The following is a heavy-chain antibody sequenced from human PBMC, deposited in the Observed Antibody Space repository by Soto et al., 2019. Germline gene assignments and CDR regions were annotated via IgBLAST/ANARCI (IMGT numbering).Heavy chain of an antibody. V-gene: IGHV3-30-3*01. CDR2: ISYDGSNK. J-gene: IGHJ4*02. CDR1: GFTFSSYA. Sequence: GGSLRLSCAASGFTFSSYAMHWVRQAPGKGLEWVAVISYDGSNKYYADSVKGRFTISRDNSKNTLYLQMNSLRAEDTAVYYYARKAKSITGTHGRYFDYWGQGTLVTVSS. D-gene: IGHD1-7*01. CDR3: ARKAKSITGTHGRYFDY.